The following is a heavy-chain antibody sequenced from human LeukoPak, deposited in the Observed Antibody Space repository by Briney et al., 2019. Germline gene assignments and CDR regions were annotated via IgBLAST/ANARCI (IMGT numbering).Heavy chain of an antibody. J-gene: IGHJ3*02. CDR2: IWYDGSNK. CDR3: AKGRIVGAYDAFDI. Sequence: SGGSLRLSCSASGFTFSSYGMHWVRQTPGKGLEWVSVIWYDGSNKYYADSVKGRFTISRYNSKNTLYLQMNSLRAEDTAVYYFAKGRIVGAYDAFDIWGQGTMVTVSS. D-gene: IGHD1-26*01. V-gene: IGHV3-33*06. CDR1: GFTFSSYG.